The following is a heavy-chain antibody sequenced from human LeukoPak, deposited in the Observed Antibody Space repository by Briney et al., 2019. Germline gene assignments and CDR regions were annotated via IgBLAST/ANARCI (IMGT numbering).Heavy chain of an antibody. J-gene: IGHJ4*02. CDR2: INRNSGDT. CDR1: GYTFTVYY. D-gene: IGHD3-16*01. Sequence: GASVKVSCKASGYTFTVYYIHWVRKAPGQGLEWMGWINRNSGDTNYAQKCQGRVAMTRDTSISTAYMELSRLRSDDTAVYYCARGVLRDHFDYWGQGTLVIVSS. CDR3: ARGVLRDHFDY. V-gene: IGHV1-2*02.